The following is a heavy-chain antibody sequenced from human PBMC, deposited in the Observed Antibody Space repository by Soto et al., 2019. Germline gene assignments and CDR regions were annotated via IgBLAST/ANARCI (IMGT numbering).Heavy chain of an antibody. CDR1: EGSVSSYSAA. CDR2: TYYRSKWYN. D-gene: IGHD2-2*01. V-gene: IGHV6-1*01. J-gene: IGHJ3*02. Sequence: SQTLSLTCAISEGSVSSYSAAWNWIRQSPSRGLEWLGRTYYRSKWYNDYAVSVKSRITINPDTSKNQFSLQLNSVTPEDTAVYYCASGSTPAKKDDAFDIWGQGTMVTVSS. CDR3: ASGSTPAKKDDAFDI.